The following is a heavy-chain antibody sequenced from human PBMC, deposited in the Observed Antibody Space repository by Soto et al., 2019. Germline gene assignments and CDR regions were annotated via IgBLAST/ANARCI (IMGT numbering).Heavy chain of an antibody. CDR2: ISYDGSNK. V-gene: IGHV3-30-3*01. D-gene: IGHD6-13*01. CDR3: ARRIAAAGSEYNWFDP. Sequence: QVQLVESGGGVVQPGRSLRLSCAASGFTFSSYAMHWVRQAPGKGLEWVAVISYDGSNKYYADSVKGRFTISRDNSNNALYLQTSSMRAEDTAVYYCARRIAAAGSEYNWFDPWGQGTLVTVSS. CDR1: GFTFSSYA. J-gene: IGHJ5*02.